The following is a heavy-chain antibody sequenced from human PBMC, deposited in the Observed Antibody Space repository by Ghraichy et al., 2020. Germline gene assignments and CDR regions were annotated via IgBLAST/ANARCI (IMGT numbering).Heavy chain of an antibody. V-gene: IGHV4-39*01. CDR2: IYYSGST. J-gene: IGHJ1*01. D-gene: IGHD3-22*01. CDR1: GGSISSSSYY. Sequence: SETLSLTCTVSGGSISSSSYYWGWIRQPPGKGLEWIGSIYYSGSTYYNPSLKSRVTISVDTSKNQFSLKLSSVTAADTAVYYCARQYFYYYDSSGYYYHGGHWGQGTLVTVSS. CDR3: ARQYFYYYDSSGYYYHGGH.